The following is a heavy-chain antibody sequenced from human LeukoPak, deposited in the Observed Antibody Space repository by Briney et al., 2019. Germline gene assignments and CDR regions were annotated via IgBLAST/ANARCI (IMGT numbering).Heavy chain of an antibody. Sequence: PSEALSLTCTVSGGSISTSRHYWGWIRQPPGKGLEWIGSMYYSGSTYYNPSLKSRVTKSVDTYKSRFSLKLSSVTAADTAVYYCATTVTTRYYFDYWGQGTLVTVSS. CDR1: GGSISTSRHY. J-gene: IGHJ4*02. CDR2: MYYSGST. D-gene: IGHD4-17*01. V-gene: IGHV4-39*01. CDR3: ATTVTTRYYFDY.